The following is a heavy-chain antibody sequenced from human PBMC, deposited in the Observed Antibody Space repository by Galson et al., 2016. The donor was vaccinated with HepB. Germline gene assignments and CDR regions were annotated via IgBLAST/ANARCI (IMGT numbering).Heavy chain of an antibody. CDR3: ARGAIVAVSGRAFDI. Sequence: SLRLSCAASAFSFSDHYMTWIRQAPGKGLEWVSVISCNGSTIYYADSVKGRFTISRDNAKNSLYLQMNSLRVDDTAVYYCARGAIVAVSGRAFDIWGQGTMVTVSS. J-gene: IGHJ3*02. CDR1: AFSFSDHY. V-gene: IGHV3-11*01. D-gene: IGHD2-21*02. CDR2: ISCNGSTI.